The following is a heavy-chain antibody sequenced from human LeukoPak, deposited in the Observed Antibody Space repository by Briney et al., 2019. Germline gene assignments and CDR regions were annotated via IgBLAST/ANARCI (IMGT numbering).Heavy chain of an antibody. CDR3: AKIGDSSGYQSPFDY. D-gene: IGHD3-22*01. CDR1: GFTFSHHG. J-gene: IGHJ4*02. CDR2: IRYDGSNK. V-gene: IGHV3-30*02. Sequence: GGSLRLSCAASGFTFSHHGMHWVRQAPGKGLEWVAFIRYDGSNKYYADSVKGRFTISRDNSKNTLYLQMNGPRAEDTAVYYCAKIGDSSGYQSPFDYWGQGTLVTVSS.